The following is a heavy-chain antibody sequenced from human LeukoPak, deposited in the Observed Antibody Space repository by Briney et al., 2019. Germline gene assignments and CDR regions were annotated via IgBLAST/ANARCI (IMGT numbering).Heavy chain of an antibody. Sequence: GRSLRLSCAASGFTFSSYGMHWVRQAPGKGLEWVAVIWYDGSNKYYADSVKGRFTISRDDSKNTLYLQMNSLRAEDTAVYYCAWSPVDYYGMDVWGQGTTVTVSS. V-gene: IGHV3-30*19. CDR2: IWYDGSNK. D-gene: IGHD2-8*01. CDR3: AWSPVDYYGMDV. CDR1: GFTFSSYG. J-gene: IGHJ6*02.